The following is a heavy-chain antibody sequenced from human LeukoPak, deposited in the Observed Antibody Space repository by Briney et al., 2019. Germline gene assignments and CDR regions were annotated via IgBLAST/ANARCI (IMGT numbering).Heavy chain of an antibody. D-gene: IGHD3-22*01. CDR3: TRDYDSSGYYVPDY. CDR2: ISGSTGNT. CDR1: GCTFTSYG. J-gene: IGHJ4*02. V-gene: IGHV1-18*01. Sequence: ASVKVSCKASGCTFTSYGISLVRQAPGQGLEWMGWISGSTGNTNYAQKLQGRVTMTTDTSTSTAYMELRSLGSDDTAVYYCTRDYDSSGYYVPDYWGQETLVTVSS.